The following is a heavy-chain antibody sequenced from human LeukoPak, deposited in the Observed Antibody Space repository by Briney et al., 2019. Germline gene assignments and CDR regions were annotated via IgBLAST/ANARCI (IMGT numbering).Heavy chain of an antibody. J-gene: IGHJ3*02. Sequence: ASVKVSCKASGGTFNSYAISWVRQAPGQGLEWMGGIIPMSDTANYPQKFRGGLTITADIPTSTVYMELSSLRSEDTAVYYCAREDDTGRYMGADAFDIWGQGTMVTVSS. CDR2: IIPMSDTA. CDR3: AREDDTGRYMGADAFDI. D-gene: IGHD1-26*01. CDR1: GGTFNSYA. V-gene: IGHV1-69*06.